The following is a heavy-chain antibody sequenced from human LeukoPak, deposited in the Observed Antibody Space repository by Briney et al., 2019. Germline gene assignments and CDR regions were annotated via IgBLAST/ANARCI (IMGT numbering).Heavy chain of an antibody. CDR3: ARHDPSKNGAYDI. CDR1: GGSISTYY. Sequence: SETLSLTCTVSGGSISTYYWSWIRQPPPKGLQYIGYIYYSGSTNYNPSLKSRVTMSLDTSKNQFSLKLTSVTAADTAVYYCARHDPSKNGAYDIWGQGAMVTVSS. V-gene: IGHV4-59*08. J-gene: IGHJ3*02. D-gene: IGHD4-11*01. CDR2: IYYSGST.